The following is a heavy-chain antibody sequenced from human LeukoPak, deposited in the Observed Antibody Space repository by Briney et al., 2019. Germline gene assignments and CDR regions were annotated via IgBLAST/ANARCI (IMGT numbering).Heavy chain of an antibody. CDR2: IYYSGST. V-gene: IGHV4-59*12. CDR3: ARDRWDYNYYYYMDV. J-gene: IGHJ6*03. Sequence: SETLSLTCTVSGGSISSYYWSWIRQPPGKGLEWIGYIYYSGSTNYNPSLKSRVTISVDTSKNQFSLKLSSVTAADTAVYYCARDRWDYNYYYYMDVWGKGTTVTVSS. CDR1: GGSISSYY. D-gene: IGHD1-26*01.